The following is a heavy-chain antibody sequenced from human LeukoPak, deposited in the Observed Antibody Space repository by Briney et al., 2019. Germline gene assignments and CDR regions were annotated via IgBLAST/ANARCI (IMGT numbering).Heavy chain of an antibody. D-gene: IGHD3-3*01. CDR2: ISDSAGST. J-gene: IGHJ4*02. CDR1: GFTFSSYA. CDR3: AKPLFGVAPFDY. V-gene: IGHV3-23*01. Sequence: PGGSVRLSCAASGFTFSSYAMSWVRQAPGKGLEWVSAISDSAGSTYYADSVKGRFTISRDSSKNTLYLQMNSLRAEDTAVYYCAKPLFGVAPFDYWGQGTLVTVSS.